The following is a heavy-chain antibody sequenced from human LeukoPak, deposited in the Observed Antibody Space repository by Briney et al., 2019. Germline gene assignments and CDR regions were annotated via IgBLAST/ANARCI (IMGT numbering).Heavy chain of an antibody. CDR2: IRSSGSYI. CDR1: GFTFSSYT. J-gene: IGHJ5*02. CDR3: ARIEVTAENWFGP. V-gene: IGHV3-21*04. D-gene: IGHD2-2*01. Sequence: PGGSLRLSCAASGFTFSSYTMNWVRQAPGKGLEWVSSIRSSGSYIFYADSVKGRFTISRDNAENSLYLQMNSLRAEDTAVYYCARIEVTAENWFGPWGQGTLVTVSS.